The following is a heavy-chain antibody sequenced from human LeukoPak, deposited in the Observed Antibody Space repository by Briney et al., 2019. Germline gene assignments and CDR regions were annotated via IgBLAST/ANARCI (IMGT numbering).Heavy chain of an antibody. J-gene: IGHJ3*02. V-gene: IGHV4-34*01. CDR3: ARGFRRYDYVWGSYRYSDAFDI. CDR2: INHSGST. D-gene: IGHD3-16*02. CDR1: GGSFSGYY. Sequence: SETXXLTCAVYGGSFSGYYWSWIRQPPGKGLEWIGEINHSGSTNYNPSLKSRVTISVETSKKQFSLKLSSVTAADTAVYYCARGFRRYDYVWGSYRYSDAFDIWGQGTMVTVSS.